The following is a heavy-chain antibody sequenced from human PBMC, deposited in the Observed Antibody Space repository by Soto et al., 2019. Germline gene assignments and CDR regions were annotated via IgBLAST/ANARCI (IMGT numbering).Heavy chain of an antibody. V-gene: IGHV1-8*02. CDR2: MNPNSGNT. Sequence: GASVKVSCKASGYTFTSYYMNWVRQATGQGLEWMGWMNPNSGNTGYAQKFQGRVTMTRNTSISTAYMELSSLRSEDTAVYYCARGPLIVNYYDSSGYPDYWGQGTLVTVSS. CDR1: GYTFTSYY. J-gene: IGHJ4*02. D-gene: IGHD3-22*01. CDR3: ARGPLIVNYYDSSGYPDY.